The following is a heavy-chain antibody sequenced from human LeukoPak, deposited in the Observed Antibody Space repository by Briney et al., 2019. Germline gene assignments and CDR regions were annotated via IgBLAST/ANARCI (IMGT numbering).Heavy chain of an antibody. CDR2: ISSSGSTI. CDR3: AGLLPSYYYYYYMDV. D-gene: IGHD3-22*01. Sequence: GGSLRLSCAASGFTFSSYEMNWVRQAPGKGLEWVSYISSSGSTIFYADSVKGRFTISRDNAKNSLYLQMNSLRAVDTAVYYCAGLLPSYYYYYYMDVWGKGTTVTVSS. J-gene: IGHJ6*03. V-gene: IGHV3-48*03. CDR1: GFTFSSYE.